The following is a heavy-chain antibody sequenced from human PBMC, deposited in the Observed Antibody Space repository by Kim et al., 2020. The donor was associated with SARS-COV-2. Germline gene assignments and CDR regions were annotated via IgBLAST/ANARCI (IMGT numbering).Heavy chain of an antibody. Sequence: GGSLRLSCAASGFTFSSYAMSWVRQAPGKGLEWVSAISGSGGSTYYADSVKGRFTISRDNSKNTLYLQMNSLRAEDTAVYYCAKSSSVVVPAAIRSRGDYWGQGTLVTVSS. V-gene: IGHV3-23*01. J-gene: IGHJ4*02. CDR3: AKSSSVVVPAAIRSRGDY. CDR2: ISGSGGST. D-gene: IGHD2-2*02. CDR1: GFTFSSYA.